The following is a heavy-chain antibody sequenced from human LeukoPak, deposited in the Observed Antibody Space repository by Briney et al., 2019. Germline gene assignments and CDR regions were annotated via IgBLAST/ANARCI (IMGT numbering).Heavy chain of an antibody. J-gene: IGHJ4*02. Sequence: GASVKVSCKASGYTFTSYDINWVRQATGQGLEWMGWMNPNSGNTGYAQKFQGRVTMTRNTSISTAYMELSSLRAEDTAVYYCARGVTYYYDSSGSGLFDYWGQGTLVTVSS. D-gene: IGHD3-22*01. CDR1: GYTFTSYD. CDR2: MNPNSGNT. CDR3: ARGVTYYYDSSGSGLFDY. V-gene: IGHV1-8*02.